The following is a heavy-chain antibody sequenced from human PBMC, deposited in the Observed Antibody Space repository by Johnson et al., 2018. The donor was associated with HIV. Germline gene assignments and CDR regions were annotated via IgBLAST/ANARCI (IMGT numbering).Heavy chain of an antibody. CDR1: GFTFSSYG. Sequence: QVQLMESGGGVVQPGGSLRLSCAASGFTFSSYGMHWVRQAPGKGLEWVAFIRYDGSNKYYADSVKGRFTISRDNSKNTLYLQMNSLRAEDTAVYYCARNYYDSSDAFDIWGQGTMVTVSS. V-gene: IGHV3-30*02. J-gene: IGHJ3*02. CDR2: IRYDGSNK. D-gene: IGHD3-22*01. CDR3: ARNYYDSSDAFDI.